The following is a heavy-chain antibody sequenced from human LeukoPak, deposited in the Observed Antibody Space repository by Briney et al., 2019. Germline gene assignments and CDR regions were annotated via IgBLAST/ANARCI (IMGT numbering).Heavy chain of an antibody. V-gene: IGHV3-33*01. CDR1: GFTFSSYG. CDR3: ARVWSSSGWYSPFDY. D-gene: IGHD6-19*01. Sequence: GGSLRLSCAASGFTFSSYGMHWVRQAPGKGLEWVAVIWYDGSNKYYADSVKGRFTISRDNSKNTLYLQMNSLRAEDTAVYYCARVWSSSGWYSPFDYWGQGTLVTVSS. J-gene: IGHJ4*02. CDR2: IWYDGSNK.